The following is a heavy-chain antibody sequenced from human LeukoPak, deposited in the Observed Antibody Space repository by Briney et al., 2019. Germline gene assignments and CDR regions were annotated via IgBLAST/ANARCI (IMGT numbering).Heavy chain of an antibody. V-gene: IGHV4-38-2*02. D-gene: IGHD5-12*01. Sequence: SETLSLTCTVSDYSISSGYYWGWIRQPPGKGLEWIGYIDHSGSTYYNPSLKSRVTISVDRSKNQFSLNLSSVTAADTAVYYCARVGGYSGHDYFDYWGQGTLVTVSS. CDR2: IDHSGST. CDR1: DYSISSGYY. CDR3: ARVGGYSGHDYFDY. J-gene: IGHJ4*02.